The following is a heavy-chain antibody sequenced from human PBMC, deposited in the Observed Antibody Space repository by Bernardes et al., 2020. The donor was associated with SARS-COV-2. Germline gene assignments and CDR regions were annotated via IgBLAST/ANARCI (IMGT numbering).Heavy chain of an antibody. CDR2: TYYRSKWHN. D-gene: IGHD7-27*01. V-gene: IGHV6-1*01. Sequence: QTLPPTCTISGDSVSSQKAAWNWIRQSPSRGLEWLGRTYYRSKWHNEYAVSVKSRITINPDTSKNQFSLQLNSVTPEDSAVYYCARLTGDLDDWGQGTLVTVSS. J-gene: IGHJ4*02. CDR1: GDSVSSQKAA. CDR3: ARLTGDLDD.